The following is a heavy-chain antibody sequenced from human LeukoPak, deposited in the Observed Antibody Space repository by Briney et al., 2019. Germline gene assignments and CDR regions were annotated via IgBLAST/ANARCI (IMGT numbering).Heavy chain of an antibody. CDR2: FDPEDGEI. Sequence: GASVKVSCKASGYLRTALSITWGAQAPGKGLEWMGGFDPEDGEIIYAQKFQGRVTMTEDTSTDTAYMALSSLRSEDTAVYYCATMGSCYGSSFVYWGQGTLVTVSS. V-gene: IGHV1-24*01. D-gene: IGHD3-10*01. CDR3: ATMGSCYGSSFVY. J-gene: IGHJ4*02. CDR1: GYLRTALS.